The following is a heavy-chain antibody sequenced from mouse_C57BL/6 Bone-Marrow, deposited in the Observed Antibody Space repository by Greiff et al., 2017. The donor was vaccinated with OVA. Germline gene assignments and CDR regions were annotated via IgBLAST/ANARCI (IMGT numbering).Heavy chain of an antibody. V-gene: IGHV5-9-1*02. CDR1: GFTFSSYA. CDR2: ISSGGDYI. D-gene: IGHD2-2*01. J-gene: IGHJ4*01. CDR3: TRGVTDYYAMGD. Sequence: EVNVVESGEGLVKPGGSLKLSCAASGFTFSSYAMSWVRQTPEKRLEWVAYISSGGDYIYYADTVKGRFTISRDNARNTLYLQMSSLKSEDTAMYYCTRGVTDYYAMGDWGEGTSVTVSS.